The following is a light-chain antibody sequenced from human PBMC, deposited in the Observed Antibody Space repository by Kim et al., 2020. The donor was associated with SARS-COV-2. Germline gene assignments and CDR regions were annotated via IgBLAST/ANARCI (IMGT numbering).Light chain of an antibody. J-gene: IGLJ1*01. CDR3: ATWDASLTEYV. CDR2: RDV. V-gene: IGLV1-47*01. Sequence: GQSVTISCSGALSSNGSNYASWYQQVPGWAPKLLIYRDVVRPSGVPDRFSGSKSGHSASLAITGLRSADEALYFCATWDASLTEYVFGPGTKVTVL. CDR1: LSSNGSNY.